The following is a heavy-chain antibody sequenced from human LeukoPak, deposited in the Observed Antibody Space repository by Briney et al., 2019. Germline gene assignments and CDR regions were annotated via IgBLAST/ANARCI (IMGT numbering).Heavy chain of an antibody. Sequence: SVKVSCKASGGTFSSYAISWVRQAPGQGLEWMGGIIPIFGTANYAQKFQGRVTITTDESTSTAYMELSSLRSDDTAVYYCARENSSGYENAFDIWGQGTMVTVSS. J-gene: IGHJ3*02. CDR1: GGTFSSYA. D-gene: IGHD3-22*01. V-gene: IGHV1-69*05. CDR3: ARENSSGYENAFDI. CDR2: IIPIFGTA.